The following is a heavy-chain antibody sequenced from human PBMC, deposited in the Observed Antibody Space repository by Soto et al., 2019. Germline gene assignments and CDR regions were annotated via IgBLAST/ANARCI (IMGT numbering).Heavy chain of an antibody. CDR1: GASIGSGGW. Sequence: SETLSLTCAVSGASIGSGGWWSWVRQPPGKGLEWIAEIFHDGNTNYSPSLKSRVTISVDKSQNQFSLNVYSVTAADTAVYYCARHEGWTGPDQWGRGTLVTVSS. CDR2: IFHDGNT. J-gene: IGHJ5*02. CDR3: ARHEGWTGPDQ. V-gene: IGHV4-4*02. D-gene: IGHD2-8*02.